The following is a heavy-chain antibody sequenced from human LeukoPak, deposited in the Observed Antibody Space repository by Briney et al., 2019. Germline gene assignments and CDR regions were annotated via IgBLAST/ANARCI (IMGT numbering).Heavy chain of an antibody. CDR2: IYHSGST. Sequence: PSQTLSLTCTVSGGSISSGGYYRSWIRQPPGKGLEWIGYIYHSGSTYYNPSLKSRVTISVDTSKNQFSLKLSSVIAADTAVYYCARGSRLAEYFQHWGQGTLVTVSS. D-gene: IGHD6-25*01. V-gene: IGHV4-30-2*05. CDR3: ARGSRLAEYFQH. J-gene: IGHJ1*01. CDR1: GGSISSGGYY.